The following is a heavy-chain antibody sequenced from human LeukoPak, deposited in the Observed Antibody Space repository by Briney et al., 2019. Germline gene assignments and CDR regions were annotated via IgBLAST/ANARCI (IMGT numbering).Heavy chain of an antibody. J-gene: IGHJ3*02. D-gene: IGHD3-10*01. CDR1: GYTFTGYY. V-gene: IGHV1-2*02. CDR2: INPNSGGT. Sequence: GASVKVSCKASGYTFTGYYMHWVRQAPGQGLEWMGWINPNSGGTNYAQKFQGRVTMTRDTSISTAYMELSRLRSDDTAVYYCARVFRYYGSGSYYIQAFDIWGQGTMVTVSS. CDR3: ARVFRYYGSGSYYIQAFDI.